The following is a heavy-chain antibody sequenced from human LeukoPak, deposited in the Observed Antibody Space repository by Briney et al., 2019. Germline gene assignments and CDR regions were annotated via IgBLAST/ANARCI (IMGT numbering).Heavy chain of an antibody. CDR2: ISDSGTNA. CDR3: AKEDSGRFGAH. V-gene: IGHV3-23*01. CDR1: GFTFNSYA. D-gene: IGHD3-10*01. J-gene: IGHJ4*02. Sequence: GGSLRLSCAASGFTFNSYAMSWVRQAPGKGLEWVSTISDSGTNAYYADSVKGRFTISRDNSSNTLYLQMNSLRAEDTAVYYCAKEDSGRFGAHWGQGTLVTVSS.